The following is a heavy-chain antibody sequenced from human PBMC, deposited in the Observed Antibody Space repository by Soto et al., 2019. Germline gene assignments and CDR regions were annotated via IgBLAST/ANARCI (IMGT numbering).Heavy chain of an antibody. CDR2: MNPDSGHA. CDR3: ARRPHCSGGICYYGLDN. J-gene: IGHJ4*02. V-gene: IGHV1-8*01. Sequence: ASVKVSCKASGYTFTNSDINWVRQAPGQGLEWMGWMNPDSGHAAYAQKFQGRVTLTTSTSTSTVYMEMRSLGSEDTAVYYCARRPHCSGGICYYGLDNWGQGTLVTVSA. D-gene: IGHD2-15*01. CDR1: GYTFTNSD.